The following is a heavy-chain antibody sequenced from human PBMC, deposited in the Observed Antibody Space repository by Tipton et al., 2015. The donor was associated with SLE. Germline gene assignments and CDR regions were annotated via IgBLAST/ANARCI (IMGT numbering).Heavy chain of an antibody. CDR1: GFTFSSYA. D-gene: IGHD2-2*01. V-gene: IGHV3-30*04. CDR2: ISYDGTIN. J-gene: IGHJ6*02. CDR3: ARKVVVPGAIRDYFGMDV. Sequence: SLRLSCAASGFTFSSYAIHWVRQAPGKGLEWVAVISYDGTINYYADSVKGRFTISRDNSKNTLYLQMNSLRVEDTAVYYCARKVVVPGAIRDYFGMDVWGQGTTVTVSS.